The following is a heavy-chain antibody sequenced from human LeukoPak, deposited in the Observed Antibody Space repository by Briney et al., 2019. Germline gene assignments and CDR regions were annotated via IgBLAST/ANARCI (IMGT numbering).Heavy chain of an antibody. CDR1: GGSISSGGYS. CDR2: IYHSGST. CDR3: ARGGLAYCGGDCYSYWFDP. J-gene: IGHJ5*02. D-gene: IGHD2-21*02. V-gene: IGHV4-30-2*01. Sequence: AQTLSLTCAVSGGSISSGGYSWSWSRQPPGKGLEWIVDIYHSGSTYYNPSLKSRVTISVDRYKNQFSLKLSSVTAAHTAVYYCARGGLAYCGGDCYSYWFDPWGQGTLVTVSS.